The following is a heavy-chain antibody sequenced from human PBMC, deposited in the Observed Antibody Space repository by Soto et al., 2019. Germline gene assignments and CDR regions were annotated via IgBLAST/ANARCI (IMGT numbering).Heavy chain of an antibody. CDR1: GFTFSGSA. D-gene: IGHD3-3*01. V-gene: IGHV3-73*02. CDR3: TTERFLEWLFGA. CDR2: IRSKANSYAT. Sequence: VQLVESGGGLVQPGGSLKLSCAASGFTFSGSAMHWVRQASGKGLEWVGRIRSKANSYATAYAASVKGRFTISRDDSKNTANLQMNSLKTEDTAVYYCTTERFLEWLFGAWGQGTLVTVSS. J-gene: IGHJ5*02.